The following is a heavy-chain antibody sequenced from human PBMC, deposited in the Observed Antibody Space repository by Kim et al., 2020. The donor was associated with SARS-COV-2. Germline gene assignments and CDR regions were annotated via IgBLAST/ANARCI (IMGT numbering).Heavy chain of an antibody. CDR1: GFTFSSYA. J-gene: IGHJ4*02. V-gene: IGHV3-30*04. CDR3: ARPYSGSYLGYFDY. CDR2: ISYDGSNK. Sequence: GGSLRLSCAASGFTFSSYAMHWVRQAPGKGLEWVAVISYDGSNKYYADSVKGRFTISRDNSKNTLYLQMNSLRAEDTAVYYCARPYSGSYLGYFDYWGQGTLVTVSS. D-gene: IGHD1-26*01.